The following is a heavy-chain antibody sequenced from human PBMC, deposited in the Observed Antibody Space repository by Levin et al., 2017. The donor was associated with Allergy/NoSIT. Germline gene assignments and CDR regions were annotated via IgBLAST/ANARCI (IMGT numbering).Heavy chain of an antibody. Sequence: GSLRLSCAASGFTFSGSAMHWVRQASGKGLEWVGRIRSKANSYATAYAASVKGRFTISRDDSKNTAYLQMNSLKTEDTAVYYCTTAGYSGYDWGNAFDIWGQGTMVTVSS. CDR3: TTAGYSGYDWGNAFDI. J-gene: IGHJ3*02. V-gene: IGHV3-73*01. CDR1: GFTFSGSA. CDR2: IRSKANSYAT. D-gene: IGHD5-12*01.